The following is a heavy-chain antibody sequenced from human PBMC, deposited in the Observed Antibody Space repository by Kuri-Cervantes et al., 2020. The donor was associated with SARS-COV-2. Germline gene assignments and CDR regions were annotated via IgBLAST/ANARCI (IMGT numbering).Heavy chain of an antibody. V-gene: IGHV3-74*01. CDR1: GFTFSSYW. D-gene: IGHD3-3*01. Sequence: GESLKISCAASGFTFSSYWMHWVRQAPGKGLVWVSRINSDGSSTSYADSVKGRFTISRDNAKNTLYLQMNSLRAEDTAVYYCARDTVTVDYDFWSGYYGPSYFDYWGQGTLVTVSS. CDR3: ARDTVTVDYDFWSGYYGPSYFDY. J-gene: IGHJ4*02. CDR2: INSDGSST.